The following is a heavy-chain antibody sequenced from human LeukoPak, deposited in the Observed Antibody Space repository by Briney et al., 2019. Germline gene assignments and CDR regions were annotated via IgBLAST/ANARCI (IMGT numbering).Heavy chain of an antibody. CDR3: ARVERQWPTFRYYFEY. D-gene: IGHD6-19*01. J-gene: IGHJ4*02. CDR2: NYYSGST. Sequence: PGGSLRLSCAASGFTFSSYAMSWIRQPPGKGLEWIGYNYYSGSTNYNPSLKSRVTLSVDTSKNQFSLKLTSVTAADTAVYYCARVERQWPTFRYYFEYWGLGTMVTVSS. V-gene: IGHV4-59*01. CDR1: GFTFSSYA.